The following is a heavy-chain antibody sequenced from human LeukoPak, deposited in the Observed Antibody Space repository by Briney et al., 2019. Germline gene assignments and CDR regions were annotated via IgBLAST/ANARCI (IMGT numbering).Heavy chain of an antibody. CDR1: GFPFSSYN. CDR2: ISGSGRTI. V-gene: IGHV3-48*02. Sequence: GGSLRLSCAASGFPFSSYNMNWVRQAPGKGLEWVSYISGSGRTIDYADSVRGRFTISRDNAKDSLYLQMNSLRDEDTAVYYCARDRVVGTIAFDAFDIWGQGTMVTVSS. CDR3: ARDRVVGTIAFDAFDI. D-gene: IGHD2-15*01. J-gene: IGHJ3*02.